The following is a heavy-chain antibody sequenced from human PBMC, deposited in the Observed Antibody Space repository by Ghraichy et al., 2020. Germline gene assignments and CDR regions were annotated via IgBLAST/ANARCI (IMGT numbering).Heavy chain of an antibody. J-gene: IGHJ6*03. CDR3: ARRGGSVIRFLEWSDYYYYYDMDV. V-gene: IGHV3-48*02. CDR2: ISSSSTI. D-gene: IGHD3-3*01. Sequence: GGSLRLSCAASGFTFSSYSMNWVRQAPGKGLEWVSYISSSSTIYYADSVKGRFTISRDNAKNSLYLQMNSLRDEDTAVYYCARRGGSVIRFLEWSDYYYYYDMDVWGKGTTVTVSS. CDR1: GFTFSSYS.